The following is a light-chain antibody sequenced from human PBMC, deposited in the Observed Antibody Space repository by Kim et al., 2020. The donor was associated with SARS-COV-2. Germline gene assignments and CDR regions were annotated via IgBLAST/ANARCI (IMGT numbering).Light chain of an antibody. Sequence: GQKVTISRSGSSSNIGNNYVSWYQQLPGTAPKLLIFDNNIRPSGIPDRFSGSKSGTSATLGITGLQTGDEADYYCGTWDSRLSSAVFGGGTQLTVL. CDR3: GTWDSRLSSAV. CDR2: DNN. CDR1: SSNIGNNY. V-gene: IGLV1-51*01. J-gene: IGLJ7*01.